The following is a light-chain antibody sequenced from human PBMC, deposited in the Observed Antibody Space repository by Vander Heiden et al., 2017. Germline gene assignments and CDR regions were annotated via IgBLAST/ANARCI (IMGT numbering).Light chain of an antibody. Sequence: QSVLTQQPSASGTPGQRVTISCSGSSSNIGGNTVNWYQHLLGTAPKLLIYSNNQRPSGVPDRFSASKSGTSASLAISGLQSEDEADYYCATWDDSLNVYVFGIGTKVTVL. CDR3: ATWDDSLNVYV. CDR2: SNN. J-gene: IGLJ1*01. V-gene: IGLV1-44*01. CDR1: SSNIGGNT.